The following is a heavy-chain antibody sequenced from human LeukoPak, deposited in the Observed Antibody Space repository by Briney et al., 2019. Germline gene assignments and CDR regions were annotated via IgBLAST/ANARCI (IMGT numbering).Heavy chain of an antibody. V-gene: IGHV4-59*01. D-gene: IGHD5-12*01. CDR1: GGSISNYY. CDR2: IYYSGST. J-gene: IGHJ6*02. Sequence: SETLSLTCTVSGGSISNYYWSWIRQPPGKGLEWIGYIYYSGSTNYIPSLKSRVTISVDTSKNQFSLRLSSVTAADTAVYYCARVPYSGYDSSIFMYYYYGMDVWGQGTTVTVSS. CDR3: ARVPYSGYDSSIFMYYYYGMDV.